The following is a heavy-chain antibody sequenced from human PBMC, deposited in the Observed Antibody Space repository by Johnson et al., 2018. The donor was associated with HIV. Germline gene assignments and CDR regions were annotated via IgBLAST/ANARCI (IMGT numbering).Heavy chain of an antibody. J-gene: IGHJ3*02. Sequence: VQLVESGGGFLQPGGSLRLSCAASGFSFSTYAMTWVRQAPGRGLEWVSVIYSGGSTYYAGSVKGRFTSSRDNAKNSLYLQINSLRAEDTAVYYCARACRDGYTCDAFDIWGQGTMVTVSS. D-gene: IGHD5-24*01. V-gene: IGHV3-66*01. CDR2: IYSGGST. CDR1: GFSFSTYA. CDR3: ARACRDGYTCDAFDI.